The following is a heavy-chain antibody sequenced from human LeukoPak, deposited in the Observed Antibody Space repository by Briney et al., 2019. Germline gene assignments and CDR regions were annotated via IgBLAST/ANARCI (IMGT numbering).Heavy chain of an antibody. V-gene: IGHV4-34*01. Sequence: PSETLSLTCAVYGGSFSGYYWSWIRQPPGKGLEWIGEINHSGSTNYNPSLKSRVTISVDTSKNQFSLKLSSVTAADTAVYYRARDRSYLGGAVYYYYYYMDVWGKGTTVTVSS. D-gene: IGHD3-10*01. CDR3: ARDRSYLGGAVYYYYYYMDV. J-gene: IGHJ6*03. CDR1: GGSFSGYY. CDR2: INHSGST.